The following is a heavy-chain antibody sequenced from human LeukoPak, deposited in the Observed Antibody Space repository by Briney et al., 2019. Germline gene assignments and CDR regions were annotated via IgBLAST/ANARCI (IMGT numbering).Heavy chain of an antibody. V-gene: IGHV3-23*01. Sequence: PGGSLRLSCAASGFTFSSYAMSWVRQAPGKGLEWVSAISGSGGSTYYADSVKGRFTISRDNSKNTLCLQMNSLRAEDTAVYYCAKDTMGYCSGGSCYTIDYWGQGTLVTVSS. J-gene: IGHJ4*02. CDR3: AKDTMGYCSGGSCYTIDY. CDR1: GFTFSSYA. D-gene: IGHD2-15*01. CDR2: ISGSGGST.